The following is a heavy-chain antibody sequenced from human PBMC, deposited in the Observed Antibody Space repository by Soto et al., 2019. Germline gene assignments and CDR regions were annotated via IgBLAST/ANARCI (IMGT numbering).Heavy chain of an antibody. J-gene: IGHJ3*02. CDR1: SGSISSSNW. CDR3: ARDIGSVRGSAAGIDAFDI. D-gene: IGHD6-13*01. CDR2: IYHSGST. V-gene: IGHV4-4*02. Sequence: SETLSLTCAVSSGSISSSNWWSWVRQPPGKGLEWIGEIYHSGSTNYNPSLKSRVTISVDKSKNQFSLKLSSVTAADTAVYYCARDIGSVRGSAAGIDAFDIWGQGTMVTVSS.